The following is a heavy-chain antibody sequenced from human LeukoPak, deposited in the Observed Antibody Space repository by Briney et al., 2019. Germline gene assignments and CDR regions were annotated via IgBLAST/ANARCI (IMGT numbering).Heavy chain of an antibody. V-gene: IGHV3-43*02. Sequence: PGGSLRLSCAASGFTFDDYAMHWVRQAPGKGLEWVSLISGDGGSTYYADSVKGRFTISRDNSKNSLYLQMNSLRTEDTALYYCAKDLRGIVVGVQYYFVYRGQGTLVTLSS. CDR3: AKDLRGIVVGVQYYFVY. J-gene: IGHJ4*02. CDR2: ISGDGGST. D-gene: IGHD2-15*01. CDR1: GFTFDDYA.